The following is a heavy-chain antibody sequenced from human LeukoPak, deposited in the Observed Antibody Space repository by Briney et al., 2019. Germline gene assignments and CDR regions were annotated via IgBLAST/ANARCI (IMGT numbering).Heavy chain of an antibody. Sequence: GGSLRLSCSASGLTFSTCAMHCVRQAPGRGLEWPTLIRPDGGKKFYSDSVKGRFTVSRVNFKNMLYLEMNSLRSEDTAVYYCVKDDPVLHFWGQGTLVSVSS. CDR3: VKDDPVLHF. CDR1: GLTFSTCA. V-gene: IGHV3-30*02. CDR2: IRPDGGKK. J-gene: IGHJ4*02.